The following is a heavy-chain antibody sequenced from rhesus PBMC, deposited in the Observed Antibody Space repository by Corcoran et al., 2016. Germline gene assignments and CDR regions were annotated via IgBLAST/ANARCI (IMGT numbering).Heavy chain of an antibody. CDR2: IYGSGSST. D-gene: IGHD6-13*01. V-gene: IGHV4-169*02. CDR1: GGSISSSY. Sequence: QLQLQASGPGLVKPSETLSVTCAVSGGSISSSYWSWIRQAPGKGLEGIWYIYGSGSSTHYNPSLKSRVTLSVDTSKNQLSLKLSFVTTADTAVYYCARDPYSSWYYFDYWGQGVLVTVSS. J-gene: IGHJ4*01. CDR3: ARDPYSSWYYFDY.